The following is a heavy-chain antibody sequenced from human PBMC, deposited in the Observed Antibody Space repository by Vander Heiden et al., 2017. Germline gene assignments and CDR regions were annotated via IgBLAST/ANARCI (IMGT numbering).Heavy chain of an antibody. CDR2: MSSSSSTK. J-gene: IGHJ4*02. CDR1: GFRPSSYS. Sequence: EVPLGVSGGGLVKRAGSLALAWSCAGFRPSSYSMNWVRQAPGKGLEWVSYMSSSSSTKYSADSVKGRFTISRDNAKNSLYLQMNSLRDEDTAVYYCATGLMYYDILTGIDHWGQGTLVTVSS. V-gene: IGHV3-48*02. CDR3: ATGLMYYDILTGIDH. D-gene: IGHD3-9*01.